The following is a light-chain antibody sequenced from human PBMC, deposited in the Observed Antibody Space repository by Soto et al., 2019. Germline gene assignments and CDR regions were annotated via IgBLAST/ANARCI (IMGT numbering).Light chain of an antibody. CDR3: QQLHSYSLT. J-gene: IGKJ4*01. CDR1: QGISSY. CDR2: AAS. V-gene: IGKV1-9*01. Sequence: DIQLTQSPSLLSASVGDRVTITCRASQGISSYLARYQQKPGKAPKLLIYAASTLQTGVPSRFSGSGSGTEFTLTISSLQPEDFATYYCQQLHSYSLTFGGGTKVEIK.